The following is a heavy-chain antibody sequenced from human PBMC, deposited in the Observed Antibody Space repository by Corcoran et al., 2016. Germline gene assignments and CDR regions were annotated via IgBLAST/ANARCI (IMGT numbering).Heavy chain of an antibody. V-gene: IGHV1-3*01. Sequence: QVQLVQSGTEVKKPGASVKVSCKASGYTFTSYAIHWVRQAPGQSLEWMGWINAGTGNTKYSQHFQGRVSITMDTSATIAYMGLSSLRSEDTAVYYCARNRATVSDSLWFDPWGQGTLVIVSS. CDR3: ARNRATVSDSLWFDP. CDR2: INAGTGNT. J-gene: IGHJ5*02. D-gene: IGHD6-19*01. CDR1: GYTFTSYA.